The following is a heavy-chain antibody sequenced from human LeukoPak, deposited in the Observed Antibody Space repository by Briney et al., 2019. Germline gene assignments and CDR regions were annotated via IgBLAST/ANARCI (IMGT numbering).Heavy chain of an antibody. CDR2: THTSGST. J-gene: IGHJ3*02. Sequence: SETLSLTCTVSGGSIGSYYWSWIRQPPGKGLEWIGYTHTSGSTNYNPSLKSRLTISVDSSKKQFSLKLSSVTAADTAVYYCARTEWLFNAFDIWGLGTMVTVSS. CDR1: GGSIGSYY. D-gene: IGHD3-3*01. CDR3: ARTEWLFNAFDI. V-gene: IGHV4-4*09.